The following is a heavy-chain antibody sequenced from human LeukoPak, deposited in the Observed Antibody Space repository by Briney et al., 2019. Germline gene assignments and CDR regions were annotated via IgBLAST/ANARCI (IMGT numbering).Heavy chain of an antibody. D-gene: IGHD3-3*01. CDR2: IYYSGST. CDR3: ARSEWLSPFDY. Sequence: SETLSLTCTVSGGSISSYYWSWIRQPPGKGLEWIGYIYYSGSTNYNPSLKSRVTISVDTSKNQFSLKLSSVTAADTAVYYCARSEWLSPFDYWGQGTLVTVSS. V-gene: IGHV4-59*12. CDR1: GGSISSYY. J-gene: IGHJ4*02.